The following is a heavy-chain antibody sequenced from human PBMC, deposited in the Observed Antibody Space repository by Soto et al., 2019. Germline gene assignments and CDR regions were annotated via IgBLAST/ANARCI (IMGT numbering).Heavy chain of an antibody. V-gene: IGHV3-48*03. CDR2: ISSSGSTI. CDR3: ARDRTSTYYYYGMDV. Sequence: GESLKISCAASGFTFSSYEMNWVRQAPGKGLEWVSYISSSGSTIYYADSVKGRFTISRDNAKNSLYLQMNSLRAEDTAVYYCARDRTSTYYYYGMDVWGQGTTVTVSS. J-gene: IGHJ6*02. CDR1: GFTFSSYE.